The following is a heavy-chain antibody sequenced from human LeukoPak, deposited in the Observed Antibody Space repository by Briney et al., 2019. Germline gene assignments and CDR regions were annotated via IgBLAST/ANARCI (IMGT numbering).Heavy chain of an antibody. D-gene: IGHD5-12*01. V-gene: IGHV1-2*02. J-gene: IGHJ3*02. CDR1: GYTFTGYY. CDR3: ARAGGNSGYELGAFDI. Sequence: VSVKVSCKASGYTFTGYYMHWVRQAPGQGLEWMGWINPNSGGTNYAQKFQGRVTMTRDTSISTAYMELSRLRSDDTAVYYCARAGGNSGYELGAFDIWGQGTMVTVSS. CDR2: INPNSGGT.